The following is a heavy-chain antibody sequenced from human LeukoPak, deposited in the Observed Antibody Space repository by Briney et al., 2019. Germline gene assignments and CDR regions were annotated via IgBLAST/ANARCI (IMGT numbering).Heavy chain of an antibody. CDR2: INPNSGGT. CDR1: GYTFTGYY. D-gene: IGHD3-3*01. V-gene: IGHV1-2*02. CDR3: ARGFLEWLPHRYYFDY. J-gene: IGHJ4*02. Sequence: ASVKVSCKASGYTFTGYYMHWVRQAPGQGLEWMGWINPNSGGTNYAQKLQGRVTMTRDTSISTAYMELSRLRSDDTAVYYCARGFLEWLPHRYYFDYWGQGTLVTVSS.